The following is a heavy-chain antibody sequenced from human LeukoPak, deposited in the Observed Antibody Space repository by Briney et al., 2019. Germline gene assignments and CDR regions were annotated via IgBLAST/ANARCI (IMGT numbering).Heavy chain of an antibody. Sequence: ASVTVSCKASGYTFTSYGISWVRQAPGQGLEWMGWISAYNGNTNYAQKLQGRVTMTTDTSTSTAYMELRSLRSDDTAVYYCARVNRDSSGYYYYYGMDVWGQGTTVTVSS. V-gene: IGHV1-18*01. D-gene: IGHD3-22*01. CDR2: ISAYNGNT. CDR3: ARVNRDSSGYYYYYGMDV. CDR1: GYTFTSYG. J-gene: IGHJ6*02.